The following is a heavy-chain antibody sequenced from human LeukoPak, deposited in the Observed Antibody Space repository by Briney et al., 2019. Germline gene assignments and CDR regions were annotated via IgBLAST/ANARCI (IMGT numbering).Heavy chain of an antibody. CDR1: GYSFTSYW. CDR2: IYPGDSDT. V-gene: IGHV5-51*01. CDR3: ARHPYCSGGSCYFQYYYYYGMDV. D-gene: IGHD2-15*01. Sequence: GESLKISCKGSGYSFTSYWIGWVRQMPGKGLEWMGIIYPGDSDTRYSPSFQGQVAISADKSISTAYLQWSSLKASDTAMYYCARHPYCSGGSCYFQYYYYYGMDVWGQGTTVTVSS. J-gene: IGHJ6*02.